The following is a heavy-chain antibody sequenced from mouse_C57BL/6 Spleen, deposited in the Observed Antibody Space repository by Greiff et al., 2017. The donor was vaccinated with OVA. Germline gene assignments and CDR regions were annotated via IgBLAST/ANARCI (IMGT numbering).Heavy chain of an antibody. CDR3: ASLYYGNYYFDY. CDR2: IRNKANGYTT. D-gene: IGHD2-1*01. V-gene: IGHV7-3*01. Sequence: DVKLVESGGGLVQPGGSLSLSCAASGFTFTDYYMSWVRQPPGKALGWLGFIRNKANGYTTEYSASVKGRFTISRDNSQSILYLQMNALRAEDSATYYCASLYYGNYYFDYWGQGTTLTVSS. CDR1: GFTFTDYY. J-gene: IGHJ2*01.